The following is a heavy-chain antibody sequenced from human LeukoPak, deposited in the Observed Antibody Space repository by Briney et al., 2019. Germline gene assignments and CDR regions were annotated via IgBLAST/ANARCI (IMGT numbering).Heavy chain of an antibody. V-gene: IGHV1-8*02. CDR2: MNPNSGNT. CDR3: ARAPYNSGWYEQAWFDP. J-gene: IGHJ5*02. CDR1: GYTFTSYD. D-gene: IGHD6-19*01. Sequence: ASVKVSCKASGYTFTSYDINWVRQATGQGLEWMGWMNPNSGNTGYAQKFQGRVTMTRNTSISTAYMELSSLRSEDTAVYYCARAPYNSGWYEQAWFDPWGQGTLVTVSS.